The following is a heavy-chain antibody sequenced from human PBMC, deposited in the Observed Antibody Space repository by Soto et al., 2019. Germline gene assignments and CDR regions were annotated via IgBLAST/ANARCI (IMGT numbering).Heavy chain of an antibody. CDR2: IWYDGSNK. J-gene: IGHJ4*02. D-gene: IGHD2-21*02. V-gene: IGHV3-33*01. CDR1: GFTFSSYG. Sequence: QVQLVESGGGVVQPGRSLRLSCAASGFTFSSYGMHWVRHAPGKGLVWVAVIWYDGSNKYYADSVKGRFTISRDNSKNTLYLQMTSLRAEDTAVYYCARGGLTDYFDYGGQGTLVTVSS. CDR3: ARGGLTDYFDY.